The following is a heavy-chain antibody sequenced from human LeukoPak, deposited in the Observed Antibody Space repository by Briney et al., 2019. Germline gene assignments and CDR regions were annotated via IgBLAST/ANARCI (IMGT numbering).Heavy chain of an antibody. Sequence: GESLKISCKGSGYSFTSYWIGWVRQMPGKGLEWMGIIYPGDSDTRYSPSFQGQVTISVDKSISTAYLQWSSLKASDTAMYYCARQFYCSSTSCSLLTFDYWGQGTLVTVSS. CDR2: IYPGDSDT. D-gene: IGHD2-2*01. V-gene: IGHV5-51*01. CDR1: GYSFTSYW. CDR3: ARQFYCSSTSCSLLTFDY. J-gene: IGHJ4*02.